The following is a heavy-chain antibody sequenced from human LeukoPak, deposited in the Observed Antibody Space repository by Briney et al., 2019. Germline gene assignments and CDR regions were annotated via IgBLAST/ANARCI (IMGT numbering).Heavy chain of an antibody. Sequence: PSETLSLTCAVYGGSFSGYYWSWIRQPPGKGLEWIGEINHSGSTNYNPSLKSRVTISVDTSKNQFSLKLSSVTAADTAVYYCAKDLETLQHYDYVWGSQFGDYWGQGTLVTVSS. CDR3: AKDLETLQHYDYVWGSQFGDY. D-gene: IGHD3-16*01. V-gene: IGHV4-34*01. J-gene: IGHJ4*02. CDR2: INHSGST. CDR1: GGSFSGYY.